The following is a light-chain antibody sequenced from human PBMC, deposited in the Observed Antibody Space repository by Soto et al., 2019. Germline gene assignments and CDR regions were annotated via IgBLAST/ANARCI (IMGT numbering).Light chain of an antibody. CDR2: KAS. Sequence: DLPMTQSPSTLSASVGDRVTITCRASQSISSWLAWYQQKPGKAPKLLIYKASSLESGVPSRFSGSGSGTDFTLTISSLQPDDFATYYCQQYNSYSLTFGGGTKVEIK. CDR3: QQYNSYSLT. V-gene: IGKV1-5*03. J-gene: IGKJ4*01. CDR1: QSISSW.